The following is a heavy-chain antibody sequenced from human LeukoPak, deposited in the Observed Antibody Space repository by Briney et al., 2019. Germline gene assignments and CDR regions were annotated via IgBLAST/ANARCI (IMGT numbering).Heavy chain of an antibody. D-gene: IGHD2/OR15-2a*01. V-gene: IGHV1-2*02. Sequence: SSVRVSYQASVYTFPAYYMHWVRQAPGKELEWMGWINPNSGATNYAQNFKGRVTMTADTSISTAYLDLSRLRSDVSAVYYCARDPIVQAGYYYGMDVWGQGTTVTVSS. CDR1: VYTFPAYY. CDR2: INPNSGAT. CDR3: ARDPIVQAGYYYGMDV. J-gene: IGHJ6*02.